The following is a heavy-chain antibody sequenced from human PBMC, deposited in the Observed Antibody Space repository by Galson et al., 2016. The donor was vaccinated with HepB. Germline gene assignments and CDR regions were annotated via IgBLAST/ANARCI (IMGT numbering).Heavy chain of an antibody. V-gene: IGHV4-39*01. Sequence: ETLSLTCTVSGGSISSNNYYWGWIRQPPGKGLEWLGTMYYTGSTYYNASLKSRVTISVDTSKNQFSLRLSSVTAADTAVYYCSRLRDYGDFDYWGQGTLVTVSS. CDR1: GGSISSNNYY. J-gene: IGHJ4*02. CDR3: SRLRDYGDFDY. D-gene: IGHD4-17*01. CDR2: MYYTGST.